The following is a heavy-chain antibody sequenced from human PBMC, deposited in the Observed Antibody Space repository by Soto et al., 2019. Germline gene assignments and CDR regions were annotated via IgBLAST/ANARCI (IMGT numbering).Heavy chain of an antibody. CDR3: ATMGTPATGLYYFDY. Sequence: SAALSLTGTASGGSIRSGTFYCGWIRKHTGNGLQWLVFISYTGSTYYHAPLKSRVTTSVDTSKNQFSLNLSFVTAAATAVYYCATMGTPATGLYYFDYWGQGTLVTVSS. J-gene: IGHJ4*02. V-gene: IGHV4-30-4*01. CDR2: ISYTGST. CDR1: GGSIRSGTFY. D-gene: IGHD1-7*01.